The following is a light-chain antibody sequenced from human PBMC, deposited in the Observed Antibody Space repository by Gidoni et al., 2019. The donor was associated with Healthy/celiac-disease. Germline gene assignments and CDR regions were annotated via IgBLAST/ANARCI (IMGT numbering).Light chain of an antibody. CDR3: AAWDDSLSEV. CDR2: RNN. V-gene: IGLV1-47*01. CDR1: SSNIGSNY. J-gene: IGLJ3*02. Sequence: QSVLTQPPSASGTPGQRVTISCSGSSSNIGSNYVYWYQQLPGTAPKLLIYRNNPRPSVVPDRFSGSKSGTSASLAISGLRSEDEADYYCAAWDDSLSEVFGGGTKLTVL.